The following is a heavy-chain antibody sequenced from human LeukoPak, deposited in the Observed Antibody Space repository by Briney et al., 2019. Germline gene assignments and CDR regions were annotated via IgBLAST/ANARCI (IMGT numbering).Heavy chain of an antibody. CDR1: GFTFSDYY. CDR3: ARDFEFGSAAGTPN. Sequence: GGSLRLSCAASGFTFSDYYMSWIRQAPGKGLEWVSYVSNSGSTIYSADSVKGRFTISRDNAKNSLYLQMNSLRAEDTAVYYCARDFEFGSAAGTPNWGQGTLVTVSS. V-gene: IGHV3-11*04. J-gene: IGHJ4*02. CDR2: VSNSGSTI. D-gene: IGHD6-13*01.